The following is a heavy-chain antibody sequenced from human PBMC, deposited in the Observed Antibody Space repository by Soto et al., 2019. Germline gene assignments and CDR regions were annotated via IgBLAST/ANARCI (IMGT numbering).Heavy chain of an antibody. CDR3: ARGSAGIAVAGPPPGYYHGMDV. D-gene: IGHD6-19*01. J-gene: IGHJ6*02. V-gene: IGHV6-1*01. CDR2: TYYRSKWYN. Sequence: SQSLSFTCAISGDSVSSNSAAWNWIRQSPSRGLEWLGRTYYRSKWYNDYAVSVKSRITINPDTSKNQFSLQLNSVTPEDTAVYYCARGSAGIAVAGPPPGYYHGMDVWGQGTTDPVSS. CDR1: GDSVSSNSAA.